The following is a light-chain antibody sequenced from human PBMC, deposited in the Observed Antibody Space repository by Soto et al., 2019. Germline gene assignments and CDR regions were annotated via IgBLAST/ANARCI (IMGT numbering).Light chain of an antibody. CDR3: SSYAGSSNV. Sequence: QSVLTQPASVSGSPGQSITISCTGSTSDVGAYNYVSWYKHHPGQAPQLMIYEVSNRPSGVSNRFSGSKSGNTASLTISGLQAEDEADYYCSSYAGSSNVFGTGTKVTVL. CDR2: EVS. J-gene: IGLJ1*01. CDR1: TSDVGAYNY. V-gene: IGLV2-14*01.